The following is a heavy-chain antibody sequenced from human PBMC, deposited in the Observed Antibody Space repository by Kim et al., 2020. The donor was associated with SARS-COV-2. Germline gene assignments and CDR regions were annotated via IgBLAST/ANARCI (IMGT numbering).Heavy chain of an antibody. Sequence: RFTISRDNAKNSLYLQMNSLRAEDTAVYYCAREYDFWSGYYLVRYYGMDVWGQGTTVTVSS. CDR3: AREYDFWSGYYLVRYYGMDV. D-gene: IGHD3-3*01. V-gene: IGHV3-11*06. J-gene: IGHJ6*02.